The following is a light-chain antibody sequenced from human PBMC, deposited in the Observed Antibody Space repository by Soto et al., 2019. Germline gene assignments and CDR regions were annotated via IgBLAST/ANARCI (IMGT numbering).Light chain of an antibody. V-gene: IGKV3D-15*01. CDR2: GAS. CDR3: QQYNNWPPIT. J-gene: IGKJ5*01. CDR1: QSVSRN. Sequence: EIVMTHSPATLSVFPCERATLSFSASQSVSRNYIAWYQQKPGQAPRLLIYGASTRATGIPARFSGSGSETEFTLTISSLQSEDFAVYYCQQYNNWPPITFGQGTRLEIK.